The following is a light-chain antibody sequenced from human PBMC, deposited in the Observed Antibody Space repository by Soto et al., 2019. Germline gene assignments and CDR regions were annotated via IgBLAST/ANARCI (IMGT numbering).Light chain of an antibody. J-gene: IGKJ5*01. CDR3: QQRSNWPPIT. CDR1: ERVSTN. V-gene: IGKV3-11*01. CDR2: SAS. Sequence: PGESATLSCRASERVSTNLAWYQQTPGQAPRLLIYSASRRPTDIPVRFSGSGSGTDFTLTISSLEPEDFAVYYCQQRSNWPPITFGQGTRLEIK.